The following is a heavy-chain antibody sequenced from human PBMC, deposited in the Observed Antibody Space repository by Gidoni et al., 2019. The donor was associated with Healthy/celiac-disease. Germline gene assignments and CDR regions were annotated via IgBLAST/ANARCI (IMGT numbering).Heavy chain of an antibody. J-gene: IGHJ4*02. CDR3: ARHLESSGFDY. V-gene: IGHV5-10-1*03. CDR2: IDPSDSYT. Sequence: EVQLVQSAAEVKKHGESLRISCKGSGYSFTSYWNSGVRQMPGKGLEWMGRIDPSDSYTNYSPSCQGDVTISADKSISTAYLQWSSLKASDTAMYYCARHLESSGFDYWGQGTLVTVSS. CDR1: GYSFTSYW. D-gene: IGHD6-25*01.